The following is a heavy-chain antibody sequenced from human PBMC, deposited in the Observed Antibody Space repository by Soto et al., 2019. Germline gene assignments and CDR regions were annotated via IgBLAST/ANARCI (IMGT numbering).Heavy chain of an antibody. CDR2: KSYDGSNK. D-gene: IGHD3-22*01. V-gene: IGHV3-30*18. CDR3: AKDSDPGENYYDSSGYYYDQQSSYFDY. Sequence: QPGGSLRLSCAASGVTLRSYGMHWVRQAPGKGQERVAVKSYDGSNKYYADSVKGRFTISRDNSKNTLYLQMNSLRAEDTAVYYCAKDSDPGENYYDSSGYYYDQQSSYFDYWGRGTLVTVSS. J-gene: IGHJ4*02. CDR1: GVTLRSYG.